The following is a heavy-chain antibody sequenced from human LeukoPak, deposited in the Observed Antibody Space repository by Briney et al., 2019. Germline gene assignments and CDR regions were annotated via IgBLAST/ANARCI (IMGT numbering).Heavy chain of an antibody. V-gene: IGHV3-23*01. J-gene: IGHJ4*02. CDR2: ISGSGGGT. Sequence: GGSLRLSCAASGFTFSSYGMSWVRQAPGKGLEWVSAISGSGGGTYYADSVKGRFTISRDNSKNTLYLQMNSLRAEDTAVYYCAKDPSYCSSTSCYAGGDYWGQGTLVTVSS. D-gene: IGHD2-2*01. CDR1: GFTFSSYG. CDR3: AKDPSYCSSTSCYAGGDY.